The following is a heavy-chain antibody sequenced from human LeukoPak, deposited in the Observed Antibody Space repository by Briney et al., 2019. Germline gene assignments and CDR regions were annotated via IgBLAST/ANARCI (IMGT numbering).Heavy chain of an antibody. CDR3: AKSSVAGLTRGYFDY. CDR1: GFTFSSYA. CDR2: ISGSGGST. D-gene: IGHD6-19*01. V-gene: IGHV3-23*01. J-gene: IGHJ4*02. Sequence: GGSLRLPCAASGFTFSSYAMSWVRQAPGKGLEWVSSISGSGGSTYYADSVKGRLTISRDNSKNTLYLQMNSLRAEDTAVYYCAKSSVAGLTRGYFDYWGQGTLVTVSS.